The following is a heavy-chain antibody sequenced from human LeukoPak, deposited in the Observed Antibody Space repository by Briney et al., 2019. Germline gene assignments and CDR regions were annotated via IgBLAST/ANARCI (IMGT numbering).Heavy chain of an antibody. J-gene: IGHJ4*02. CDR1: GGSINNYY. V-gene: IGHV4-59*01. CDR2: IYYTGSA. Sequence: SETLSLTCTVSGGSINNYYWSWIRQPPGKGLEWIGYIYYTGSATYNPSLKGRVTMSVDASKNQFSLKLNSVTAADTAVYFCARDHHGSSYWGQGTLVAVSS. CDR3: ARDHHGSSY. D-gene: IGHD6-13*01.